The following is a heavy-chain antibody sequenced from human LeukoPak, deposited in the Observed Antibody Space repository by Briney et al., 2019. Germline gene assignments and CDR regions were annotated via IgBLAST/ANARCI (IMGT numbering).Heavy chain of an antibody. J-gene: IGHJ3*02. Sequence: GGSLRLSCAASGFTFGSYSMNWVRQAPGKWLEWVSAISGSGGSTYYADSVKGRFTISRDNSKNTLYLQMNSLRAEDTAVYYCAKLIFPGSYYDSSGYYYPSAFDIWGQGTMVTVSS. CDR2: ISGSGGST. D-gene: IGHD3-22*01. V-gene: IGHV3-23*01. CDR1: GFTFGSYS. CDR3: AKLIFPGSYYDSSGYYYPSAFDI.